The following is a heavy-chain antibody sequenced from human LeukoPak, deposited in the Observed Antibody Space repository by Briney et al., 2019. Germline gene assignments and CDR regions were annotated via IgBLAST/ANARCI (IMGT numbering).Heavy chain of an antibody. CDR3: ARRRSGYSSGWYRRKGWFDP. CDR2: MNPNSGNT. Sequence: ASVKVSCKASGYTFTSYDINWVGQATGQGLEWMGWMNPNSGNTGYAQKFQARVTMTRNTSISTAYMELSSRRSEETAVYYCARRRSGYSSGWYRRKGWFDPWGQGTLVTVSS. D-gene: IGHD6-19*01. J-gene: IGHJ5*02. CDR1: GYTFTSYD. V-gene: IGHV1-8*01.